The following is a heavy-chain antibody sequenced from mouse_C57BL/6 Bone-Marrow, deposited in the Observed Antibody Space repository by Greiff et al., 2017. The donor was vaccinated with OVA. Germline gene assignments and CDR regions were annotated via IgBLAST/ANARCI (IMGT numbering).Heavy chain of an antibody. D-gene: IGHD2-10*01. Sequence: DVMLVESGGGLVKPGGSLKLSCAASGFTFSSYAMSWVRQTPEKRLEWVATISDGGSYTYYPDNVKGRFTISRDNAKNNLYLQMSHLKSEDTAMYYCARGLPPWFAYWGQGTLVTVSA. CDR1: GFTFSSYA. CDR3: ARGLPPWFAY. V-gene: IGHV5-4*03. CDR2: ISDGGSYT. J-gene: IGHJ3*01.